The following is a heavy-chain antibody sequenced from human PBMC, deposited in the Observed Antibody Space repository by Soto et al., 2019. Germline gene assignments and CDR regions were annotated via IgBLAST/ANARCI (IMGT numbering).Heavy chain of an antibody. CDR2: INHSGST. J-gene: IGHJ5*02. D-gene: IGHD5-18*01. CDR1: GGSFSGYY. V-gene: IGHV4-34*01. Sequence: SETLSLTCAVYGGSFSGYYWSWIRQPPGKGLEWIGEINHSGSTNYNPSLKSRVTISVDTSKNQFSLKLSSVTAADTAVYYCARGSQLFARKYNNWFDPWGQGTLVTVSS. CDR3: ARGSQLFARKYNNWFDP.